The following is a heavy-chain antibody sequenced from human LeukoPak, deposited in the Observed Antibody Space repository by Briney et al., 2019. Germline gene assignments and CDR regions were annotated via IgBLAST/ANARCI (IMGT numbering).Heavy chain of an antibody. D-gene: IGHD6-13*01. J-gene: IGHJ4*02. CDR3: ATWSWYWSDFDY. CDR1: GGSFSGYY. Sequence: SETLSLTCAVYGGSFSGYYWSWIRQPPGKGLEWIGEINHSGSTNYNPSLKSRVTISVDTSKNQFSLKLSSVTAADTAVYYCATWSWYWSDFDYWGQGTLVTVSS. V-gene: IGHV4-34*01. CDR2: INHSGST.